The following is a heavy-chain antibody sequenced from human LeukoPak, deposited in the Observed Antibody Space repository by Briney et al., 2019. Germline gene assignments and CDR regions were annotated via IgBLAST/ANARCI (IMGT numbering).Heavy chain of an antibody. D-gene: IGHD3-22*01. CDR3: AKGNYYDGSGPNYYYYGMDV. Sequence: SETLSLTCTVSGGSISSYYWSWIRQPPGKGLEWIGYIYYSGSTNYNPSLKSRVTISVDTSKNQFSLKLSSVTAADTAVYYCAKGNYYDGSGPNYYYYGMDVWAKGPRSPSP. V-gene: IGHV4-59*01. CDR1: GGSISSYY. CDR2: IYYSGST. J-gene: IGHJ6*02.